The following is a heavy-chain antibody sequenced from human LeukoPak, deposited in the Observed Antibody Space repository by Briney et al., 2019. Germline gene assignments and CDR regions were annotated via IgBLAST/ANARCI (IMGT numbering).Heavy chain of an antibody. Sequence: SVKVSCKASGGTFSRFTISWVRQAPGQGFEWMGGITPIFGTANFAQKFQGRVSITADESTSTASMELSSLRSEDTAVYYCARHSGYHSTMYLNYWGQGTLVTVSS. CDR3: ARHSGYHSTMYLNY. D-gene: IGHD3-22*01. CDR2: ITPIFGTA. V-gene: IGHV1-69*01. CDR1: GGTFSRFT. J-gene: IGHJ4*02.